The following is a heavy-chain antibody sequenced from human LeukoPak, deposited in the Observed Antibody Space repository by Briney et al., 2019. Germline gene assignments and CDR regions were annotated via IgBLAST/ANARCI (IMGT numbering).Heavy chain of an antibody. CDR3: ARLGHSSSGYYYYYYGMDV. CDR1: GGSISSSSYY. V-gene: IGHV4-39*01. D-gene: IGHD6-13*01. Sequence: PSETLSLTCTVSGGSISSSSYYWGWLRQPPGKGLEWMGSIYYSGSTYYNPSLKSRVTISVDTSKNQFSLKLSSVTAADTAVYYCARLGHSSSGYYYYYYGMDVWGQGTTVTASS. CDR2: IYYSGST. J-gene: IGHJ6*02.